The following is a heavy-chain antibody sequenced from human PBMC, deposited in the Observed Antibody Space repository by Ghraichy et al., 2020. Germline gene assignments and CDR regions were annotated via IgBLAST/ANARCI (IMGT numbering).Heavy chain of an antibody. CDR3: ARWDYYDSSHDY. CDR2: IWYDGSNK. Sequence: GGSLRLSCAASGFTFSSYGMHWVRQAPGKGLEWVAVIWYDGSNKYYADSVKGRFTISRDNSKNTLYLQMNSLRAEDTAVYYCARWDYYDSSHDYWGQGTLVTVSS. CDR1: GFTFSSYG. V-gene: IGHV3-33*01. D-gene: IGHD3-22*01. J-gene: IGHJ4*02.